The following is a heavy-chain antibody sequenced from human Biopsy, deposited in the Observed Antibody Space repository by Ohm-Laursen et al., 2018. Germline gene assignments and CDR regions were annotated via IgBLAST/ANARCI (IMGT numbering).Heavy chain of an antibody. CDR2: INSSGSTK. J-gene: IGHJ4*02. Sequence: SLRLSCTASGFTFSTYAMNWVRQAPGRGLEWVSDINSSGSTKYHAESVKGRFTISRDNAMNSVYLQMNSLRGEDTAVYYCARAVGIAAAPIDYWGQGTLVTVSS. CDR3: ARAVGIAAAPIDY. D-gene: IGHD2-15*01. CDR1: GFTFSTYA. V-gene: IGHV3-48*03.